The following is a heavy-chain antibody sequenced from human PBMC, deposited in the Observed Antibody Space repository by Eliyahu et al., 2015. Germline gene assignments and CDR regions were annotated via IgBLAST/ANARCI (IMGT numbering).Heavy chain of an antibody. Sequence: EVQLVESGGGLIQPGGSLRLSCAAXGFTVSSNYMSWVRQAPGKGLEWVSVMYNGGSTYYADSVKGRFTISRDNSKNTLYLQMNSLRAEDTAVYYCARDLGSYKRAFDYWGQGTLVTVSS. J-gene: IGHJ4*02. D-gene: IGHD3-10*01. CDR2: MYNGGST. V-gene: IGHV3-53*01. CDR1: GFTVSSNY. CDR3: ARDLGSYKRAFDY.